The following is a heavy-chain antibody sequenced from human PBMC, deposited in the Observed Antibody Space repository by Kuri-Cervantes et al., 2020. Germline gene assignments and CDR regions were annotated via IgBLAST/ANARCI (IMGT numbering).Heavy chain of an antibody. J-gene: IGHJ3*02. D-gene: IGHD1-26*01. CDR3: ARSSGSYYYTFDI. CDR2: INYSGST. CDR1: GGSISSYY. V-gene: IGHV4-59*01. Sequence: SCTFSGGSISSYYWSWIRQPPGKGLEWIGYINYSGSTNSNPSLKSRVTMSVDTSKNQFSLKLSSVAAADTAVYYCARSSGSYYYTFDIWGQGTMVTVSS.